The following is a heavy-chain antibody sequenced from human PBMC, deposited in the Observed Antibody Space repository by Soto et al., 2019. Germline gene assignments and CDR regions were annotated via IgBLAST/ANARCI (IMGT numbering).Heavy chain of an antibody. V-gene: IGHV1-69*13. D-gene: IGHD2-21*02. CDR1: GGTFSSYA. J-gene: IGHJ4*02. CDR2: IIPIFGTA. Sequence: SVKVSCKASGGTFSSYATSWVRQAPGQGLEWMGGIIPIFGTANYAQKFQGRVTITADESTSTAYMELSSLRSEDTAVYYCARASVVVTAIYYFDYWGQGTLVTVSS. CDR3: ARASVVVTAIYYFDY.